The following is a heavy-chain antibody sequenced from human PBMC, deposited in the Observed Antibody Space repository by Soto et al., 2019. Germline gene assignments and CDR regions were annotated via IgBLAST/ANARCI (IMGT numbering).Heavy chain of an antibody. D-gene: IGHD3-3*01. Sequence: QVQLVQSGAEVKKPGASVKVSCKASGYTFTSYGISWVRQAPGQGLEWMGWISAYNGNTNYAQKLQGRVTMTTDTSTSTAYMELRSLRSDDTAVYYCARGWRSTIFGVVNDAFDIWGQGTMVTVSS. CDR1: GYTFTSYG. J-gene: IGHJ3*02. CDR2: ISAYNGNT. CDR3: ARGWRSTIFGVVNDAFDI. V-gene: IGHV1-18*01.